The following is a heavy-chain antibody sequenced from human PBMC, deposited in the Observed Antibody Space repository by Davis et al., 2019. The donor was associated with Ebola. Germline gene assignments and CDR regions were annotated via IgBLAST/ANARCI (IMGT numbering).Heavy chain of an antibody. CDR1: GYTFTGYY. Sequence: AASVKVSCKASGYTFTGYYMHWVRQAPGQGLEWMGWINPNSGGTNYAQKFQGRVTMTRDTSTSTVYMELSSLRSEDTAVYYCATRAGAGTERWGQGTLVTVSS. J-gene: IGHJ4*02. D-gene: IGHD1-14*01. V-gene: IGHV1-2*02. CDR2: INPNSGGT. CDR3: ATRAGAGTER.